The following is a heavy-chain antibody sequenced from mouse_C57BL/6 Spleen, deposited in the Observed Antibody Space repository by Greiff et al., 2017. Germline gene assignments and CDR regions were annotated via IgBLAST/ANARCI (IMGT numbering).Heavy chain of an antibody. CDR3: ARPSDYYAMDD. CDR1: GFTFSDYG. J-gene: IGHJ4*01. CDR2: ISSGSSTI. Sequence: EVMLVVSGGGLVKPGGSLKLSCAASGFTFSDYGMHLVRHAPEKGLEWVAYISSGSSTIYYADTVKGRFTISRDNAKNTLFLQMTSLRSEDTAMYYCARPSDYYAMDDWGQGTSVTVSS. V-gene: IGHV5-17*01.